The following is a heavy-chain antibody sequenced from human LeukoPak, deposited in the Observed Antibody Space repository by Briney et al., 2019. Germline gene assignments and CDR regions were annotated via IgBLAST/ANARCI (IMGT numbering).Heavy chain of an antibody. CDR2: IHYSGST. CDR1: GGSISSYY. Sequence: SETLSLTCTVSGGSISSYYWSWIRQPPGKGLEWIGYIHYSGSTNYNPSLKSRVTISVDTSRNQFSLKLSSVTAADTAVYYCARSVEGYCSGGSCYSYYYYMDVWGKGTTVTVSS. J-gene: IGHJ6*03. V-gene: IGHV4-59*01. D-gene: IGHD2-15*01. CDR3: ARSVEGYCSGGSCYSYYYYMDV.